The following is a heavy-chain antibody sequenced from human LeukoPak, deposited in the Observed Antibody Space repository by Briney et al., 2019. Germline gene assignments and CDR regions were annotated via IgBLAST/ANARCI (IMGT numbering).Heavy chain of an antibody. Sequence: SETLSLTCAVYGGSFSDYYWSWIRQPPGKGLEWIGEINHSGSTNYNPSLKSRVTILVDTSKNQFSLKLSSVTAADTAVYYCARNLYSGSYYYFDYWGQGTLVTVSS. CDR3: ARNLYSGSYYYFDY. J-gene: IGHJ4*02. CDR1: GGSFSDYY. D-gene: IGHD1-26*01. CDR2: INHSGST. V-gene: IGHV4-34*01.